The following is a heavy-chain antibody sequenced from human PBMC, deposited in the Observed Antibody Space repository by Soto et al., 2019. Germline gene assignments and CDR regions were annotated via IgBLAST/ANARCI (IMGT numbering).Heavy chain of an antibody. J-gene: IGHJ3*01. CDR3: ARERYADYGRGSFDV. D-gene: IGHD4-17*01. V-gene: IGHV6-1*01. Sequence: PSQTLSLTCAISGDNVSSNSDAWNWIRQSPSSGLEWLGRTYYRSKWFNDYAVSVKSRITINPDTSKNQFSLQLNSVTPEDTAVYYCARERYADYGRGSFDVWGQGTMVTVSS. CDR1: GDNVSSNSDA. CDR2: TYYRSKWFN.